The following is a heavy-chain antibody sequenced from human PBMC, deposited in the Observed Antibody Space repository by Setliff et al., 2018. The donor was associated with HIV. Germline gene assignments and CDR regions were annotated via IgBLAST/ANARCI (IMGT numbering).Heavy chain of an antibody. CDR2: ITSGSTI. J-gene: IGHJ6*03. CDR1: GFTFSSYE. CDR3: ARVSAARPYYYYYMDV. V-gene: IGHV3-48*03. Sequence: GSLRLSCAASGFTFSSYEMNWVRQAPGKGLEWISYITSGSTIYYADSVKGRFTISRDNSKNTLYLQMNSLRAEDTAVYYCARVSAARPYYYYYMDVWGKGTTVTVSS. D-gene: IGHD6-6*01.